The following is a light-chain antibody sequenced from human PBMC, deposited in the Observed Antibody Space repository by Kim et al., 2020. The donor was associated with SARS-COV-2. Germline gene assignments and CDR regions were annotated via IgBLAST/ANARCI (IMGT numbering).Light chain of an antibody. CDR3: QQSHDWPPLT. CDR2: DAT. V-gene: IGKV3-15*01. J-gene: IGKJ1*01. Sequence: PPGERATLSCKASQTINNKLVWYQQKPGQAPRLLIYDATTRATGVPARFMGSGSETDFTLTISSLQSEDFAVYYCQQSHDWPPLTFGQGTKVDIK. CDR1: QTINNK.